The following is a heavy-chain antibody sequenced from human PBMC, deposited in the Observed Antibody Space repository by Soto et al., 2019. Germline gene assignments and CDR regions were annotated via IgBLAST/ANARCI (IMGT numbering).Heavy chain of an antibody. J-gene: IGHJ4*02. CDR2: ISYDGSNK. CDR3: ARDSRHDYGGNSGYFDY. CDR1: GFTFSSYG. V-gene: IGHV3-30*03. Sequence: GGSLRLSCAASGFTFSSYGMHWVRQAPGTGLEWVAVISYDGSNKYYADSVKGRFTISRDNSKNTLYLQMNSLRAEDTAVYYCARDSRHDYGGNSGYFDYWGQGTLVTVSS. D-gene: IGHD4-17*01.